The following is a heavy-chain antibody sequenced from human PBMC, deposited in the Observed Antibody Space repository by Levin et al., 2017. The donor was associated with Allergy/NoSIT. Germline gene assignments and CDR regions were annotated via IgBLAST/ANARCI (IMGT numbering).Heavy chain of an antibody. J-gene: IGHJ4*02. Sequence: SETLSLTCTVSGGSISSGGYYWSWIRQHPGKGLEWIGYIYYSGSTYYNPSLKSRVTISVDTSKNQFSLKLSSVTAADTAVYYCAREDCSSTSCYLIYWGQGTLVTVSS. CDR2: IYYSGST. D-gene: IGHD2-2*01. V-gene: IGHV4-31*03. CDR3: AREDCSSTSCYLIY. CDR1: GGSISSGGYY.